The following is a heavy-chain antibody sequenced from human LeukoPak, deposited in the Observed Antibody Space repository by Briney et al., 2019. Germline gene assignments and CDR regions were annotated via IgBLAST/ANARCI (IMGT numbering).Heavy chain of an antibody. Sequence: GESLKISCKGSGYSFTSYWIGWVRQMPGKGLEWMGVIYSGGSDTRYSPSFQGQVTISADKSISTAYLQWSSLKASDTAMYYCARHMRDEGAAAGKGGYYYYYYMDIWGKGTTVTVSS. CDR1: GYSFTSYW. CDR3: ARHMRDEGAAAGKGGYYYYYYMDI. J-gene: IGHJ6*03. V-gene: IGHV5-51*01. CDR2: IYSGGSDT. D-gene: IGHD6-13*01.